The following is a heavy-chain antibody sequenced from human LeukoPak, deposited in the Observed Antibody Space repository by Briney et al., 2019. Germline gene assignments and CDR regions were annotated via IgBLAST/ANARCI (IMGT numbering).Heavy chain of an antibody. V-gene: IGHV4-59*01. CDR1: GGSTNSYY. Sequence: SETLSLTCTVSGGSTNSYYWSWIRQSPGKGLEWIGYVAYSGSTNYNPSHKSRVTISLDTSKNQFPLKLSSVTAADTAVYYCARTVSGYYFNAWGPGTLVTVSP. J-gene: IGHJ5*02. CDR2: VAYSGST. D-gene: IGHD5-12*01. CDR3: ARTVSGYYFNA.